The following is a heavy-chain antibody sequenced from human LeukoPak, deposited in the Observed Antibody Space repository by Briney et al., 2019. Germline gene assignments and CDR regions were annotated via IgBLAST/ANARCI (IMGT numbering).Heavy chain of an antibody. CDR3: ARGAGFFEYSSSSHYYYYMDV. V-gene: IGHV4-34*01. CDR2: INHSGST. Sequence: SETLSLTCAVYGGSFSGYYWSWIRQPPGKGLEWIGEINHSGSTNYNPSLKSRVTISVDTSKNQFSLKLSSVTAADTAVYYCARGAGFFEYSSSSHYYYYMDVWGKGTTVTVSS. D-gene: IGHD6-6*01. CDR1: GGSFSGYY. J-gene: IGHJ6*03.